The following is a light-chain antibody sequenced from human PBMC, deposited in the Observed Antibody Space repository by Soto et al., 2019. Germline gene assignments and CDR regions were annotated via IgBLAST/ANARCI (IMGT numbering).Light chain of an antibody. J-gene: IGLJ1*01. CDR2: DVS. V-gene: IGLV2-14*01. Sequence: QSALTQPDSVSGSPGQSIAISCTGTSSDVGNYNYVSWYQQHPDKAPKLMIFDVSNQPSGVSDRFSGSKSGNTASLTISGLQADDEADYYCTSYSSSSTYVFGTGTKLTVL. CDR1: SSDVGNYNY. CDR3: TSYSSSSTYV.